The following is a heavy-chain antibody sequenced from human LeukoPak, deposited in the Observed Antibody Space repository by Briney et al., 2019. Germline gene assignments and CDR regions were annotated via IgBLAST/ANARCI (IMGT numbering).Heavy chain of an antibody. CDR2: IKHDGSEK. Sequence: PGGSLRLSCVVSGFTFSSYAMTWVRQAPGKGLEWVASIKHDGSEKYYVDSVRGRFTISRDNTMNSLYLQMSSLRAEDTAVYYCARSSRGTTVTQSHYYGMDVWGQGTTVTVSS. V-gene: IGHV3-7*01. D-gene: IGHD4-17*01. CDR3: ARSSRGTTVTQSHYYGMDV. CDR1: GFTFSSYA. J-gene: IGHJ6*02.